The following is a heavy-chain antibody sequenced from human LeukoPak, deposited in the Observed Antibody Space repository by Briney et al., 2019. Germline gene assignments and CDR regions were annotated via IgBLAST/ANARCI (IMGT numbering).Heavy chain of an antibody. CDR1: GYSFTNCW. J-gene: IGHJ4*02. Sequence: GESLKISCKGSGYSFTNCWIGWVRQTPGKGLEWMGSIYPGDSNTRYTPSFQGQVSISADKSISTAYLQWSSLKASDTAFYYCARLYNSDWFLDSWGQGTLVTVSS. D-gene: IGHD6-19*01. CDR3: ARLYNSDWFLDS. CDR2: IYPGDSNT. V-gene: IGHV5-51*01.